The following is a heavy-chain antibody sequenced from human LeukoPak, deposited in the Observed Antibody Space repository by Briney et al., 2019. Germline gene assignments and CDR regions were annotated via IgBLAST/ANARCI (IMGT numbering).Heavy chain of an antibody. D-gene: IGHD6-19*01. V-gene: IGHV4-4*09. J-gene: IGHJ4*02. CDR1: GAPISRFS. Sequence: PSETLSLICTTSGAPISRFSWRWVRQPPGKGLEWIGNIYNGVPTFFNPSLKSRVTLSVDTSKTQFSLQLASVTAADTAVYYCVQTTGWPGFDYWGQGILVTVSS. CDR2: IYNGVPT. CDR3: VQTTGWPGFDY.